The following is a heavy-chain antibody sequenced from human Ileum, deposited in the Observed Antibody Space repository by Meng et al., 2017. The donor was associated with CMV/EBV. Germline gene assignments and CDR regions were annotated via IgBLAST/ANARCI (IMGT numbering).Heavy chain of an antibody. CDR1: GLLLNTYA. Sequence: GGSLRLSCVASGLLLNTYALNWFRQAPGKGLEWVSGITSSGDPYYVDSVKGRFTISRDNSKNTLYLQMSSLRVEDTAVYYCATEGACSNTSCRARYFDYWGQGTLVTVSS. D-gene: IGHD2-2*01. V-gene: IGHV3-23*01. CDR3: ATEGACSNTSCRARYFDY. CDR2: ITSSGDP. J-gene: IGHJ4*02.